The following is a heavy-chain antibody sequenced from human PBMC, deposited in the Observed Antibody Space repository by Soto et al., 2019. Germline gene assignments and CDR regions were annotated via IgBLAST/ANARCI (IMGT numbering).Heavy chain of an antibody. CDR1: GGTFSSYA. J-gene: IGHJ5*02. CDR3: ASHSTTYYDFWSGPGP. CDR2: IIPIFGTA. D-gene: IGHD3-3*01. V-gene: IGHV1-69*13. Sequence: SVKVSCKASGGTFSSYAISWVRQSPGQGLEWMGGIIPIFGTANYAQKFQGRVTITADESTSTAYMELSSLRSEDTAVYYCASHSTTYYDFWSGPGPWGQGTLVTVSS.